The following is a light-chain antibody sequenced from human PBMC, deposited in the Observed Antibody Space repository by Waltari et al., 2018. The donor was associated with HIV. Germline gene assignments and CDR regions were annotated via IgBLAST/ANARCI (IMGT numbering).Light chain of an antibody. Sequence: QSALTQPASVSGSPGQSITFSSTGTSSAVFSYNFFSWYQHHPGKAPKLMIYEVSNRPSGVSNRFSGSKSGYTASLTISGLQAEDEADYYCSSYTSTSTSCVFGTGTKVTVL. J-gene: IGLJ1*01. V-gene: IGLV2-14*01. CDR3: SSYTSTSTSCV. CDR1: SSAVFSYNF. CDR2: EVS.